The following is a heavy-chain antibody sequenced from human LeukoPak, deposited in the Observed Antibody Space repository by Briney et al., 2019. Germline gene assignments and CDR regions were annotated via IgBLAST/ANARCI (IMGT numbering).Heavy chain of an antibody. CDR2: IIPIFGTT. Sequence: SVKVSFKASGGTFNSYAISWVRQAPGQGLEWMGGIIPIFGTTNYAQKFQGRVTITADESTSTAYMDLTSLRSEDTAVYYCARAPNFYDSSGYLLSLDYWGQGTLVTVSS. CDR3: ARAPNFYDSSGYLLSLDY. J-gene: IGHJ4*02. V-gene: IGHV1-69*13. CDR1: GGTFNSYA. D-gene: IGHD3-22*01.